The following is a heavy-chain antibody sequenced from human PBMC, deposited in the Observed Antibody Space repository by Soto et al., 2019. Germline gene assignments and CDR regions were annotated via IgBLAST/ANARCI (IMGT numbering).Heavy chain of an antibody. CDR2: IIPIFGTA. J-gene: IGHJ6*02. CDR1: GGTFSSYA. CDR3: TTDGEWLRAFYYGMDV. D-gene: IGHD3-10*01. Sequence: QVQLVQSGAEVKKPGSSVKVSCKASGGTFSSYAISWVRQAPGQGLEWMGGIIPIFGTANYAQKFQGRVTITADESTSTAYMELSSLRSEDTAVYYCTTDGEWLRAFYYGMDVWGQGTTVTVSS. V-gene: IGHV1-69*01.